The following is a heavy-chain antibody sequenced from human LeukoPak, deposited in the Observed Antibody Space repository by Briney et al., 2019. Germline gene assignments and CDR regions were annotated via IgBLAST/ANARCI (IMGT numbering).Heavy chain of an antibody. V-gene: IGHV3-21*01. CDR1: GFTFSSYG. Sequence: GGSLRLSCAASGFTFSSYGMNWVRQAPGKGLEWVSSISSSSSYIYYADSVKGRFTISRDNAKNSLYLQMNSLRAEDTAVCYCARDYFRTEYSSSYDYWGQGTLVTVSS. CDR2: ISSSSSYI. J-gene: IGHJ4*02. CDR3: ARDYFRTEYSSSYDY. D-gene: IGHD6-6*01.